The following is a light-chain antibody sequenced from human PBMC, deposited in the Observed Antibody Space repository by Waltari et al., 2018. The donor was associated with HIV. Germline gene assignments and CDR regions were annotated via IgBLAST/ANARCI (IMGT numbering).Light chain of an antibody. V-gene: IGKV3-15*01. J-gene: IGKJ1*01. CDR3: QQYYDWPRT. CDR2: GAS. CDR1: HTVSNN. Sequence: EIVLTHSPATLSVSPGDRATLSRRPSHTVSNNLAWYQQKAGQAPRRLIHGASTRAPGLAARFSGTGSGTEFTLTITSLQSADFAVYYCQQYYDWPRTFGQGTKV.